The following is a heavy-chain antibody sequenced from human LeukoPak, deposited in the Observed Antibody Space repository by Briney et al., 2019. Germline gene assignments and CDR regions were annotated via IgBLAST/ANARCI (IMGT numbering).Heavy chain of an antibody. J-gene: IGHJ4*02. D-gene: IGHD6-13*01. V-gene: IGHV3-74*01. CDR2: IYSDGSRT. Sequence: RLSCAASGFTFSSYWMHWVRQAPGKGLVWVSRIYSDGSRTNYADSVKGRFTIARGNAENTLYLQMNSLRAEDTAVYYCARKAAGLTFDYWGQGTLVTV. CDR1: GFTFSSYW. CDR3: ARKAAGLTFDY.